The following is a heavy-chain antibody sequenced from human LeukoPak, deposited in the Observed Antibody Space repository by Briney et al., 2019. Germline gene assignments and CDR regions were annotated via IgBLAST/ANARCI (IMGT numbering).Heavy chain of an antibody. Sequence: GGSLRLSCAASGFTFDDYAMHWVRQAPGKGLEWVSGISWNSGSIGYADSVKGRFTISRDNAKNSLYLQMNSLRAEDTALYYCAKGGRRDYYYYMDVWGKGTTVTISS. CDR2: ISWNSGSI. CDR3: AKGGRRDYYYYMDV. V-gene: IGHV3-9*01. J-gene: IGHJ6*03. CDR1: GFTFDDYA.